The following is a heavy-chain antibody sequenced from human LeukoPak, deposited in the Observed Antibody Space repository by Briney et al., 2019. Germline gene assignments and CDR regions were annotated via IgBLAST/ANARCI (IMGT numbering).Heavy chain of an antibody. D-gene: IGHD5-12*01. CDR1: GFTFSSYW. CDR3: ALRARGYSGYGFRY. V-gene: IGHV3-9*01. J-gene: IGHJ4*02. Sequence: PGGSLRLSCAASGFTFSSYWMSWVRQAPGKGLEWVSGISWNSGSIGYADSVKGRFTISRDNAKNSLYLQMNSLRAEDTALYYCALRARGYSGYGFRYWGQGTLVTVSS. CDR2: ISWNSGSI.